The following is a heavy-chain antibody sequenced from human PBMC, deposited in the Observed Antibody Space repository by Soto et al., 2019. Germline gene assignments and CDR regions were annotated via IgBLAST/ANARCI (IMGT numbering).Heavy chain of an antibody. Sequence: EVQLVEAGGGLVQPGGSLRLSCAASGFIVSTNYMSWVRQAPGKGLEWVSVIYGGGTTHYADSVKGRFTISRDDSKNTVSLQMNSLRAEDTAIYYCARDNLHGSGLSYWGQGALVTVSS. CDR3: ARDNLHGSGLSY. CDR1: GFIVSTNY. D-gene: IGHD3-22*01. CDR2: IYGGGTT. V-gene: IGHV3-66*01. J-gene: IGHJ4*02.